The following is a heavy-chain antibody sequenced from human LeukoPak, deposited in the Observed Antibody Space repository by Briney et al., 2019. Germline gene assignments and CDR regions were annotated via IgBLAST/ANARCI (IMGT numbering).Heavy chain of an antibody. J-gene: IGHJ6*03. D-gene: IGHD1-20*01. CDR3: ARGGAYNWNYHYYYYMDA. CDR2: INPNSGGT. V-gene: IGHV1-2*06. CDR1: GYTFTGYY. Sequence: ASVKVSCKASGYTFTGYYMHWVRQAPGQGLEWMGRINPNSGGTNYAQKFQGRVTMTRDTSISTAYMELSRLRSDDTAVYYCARGGAYNWNYHYYYYMDAWGKGTTVTVSS.